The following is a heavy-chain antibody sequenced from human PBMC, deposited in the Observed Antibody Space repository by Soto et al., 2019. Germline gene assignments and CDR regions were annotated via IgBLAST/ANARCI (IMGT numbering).Heavy chain of an antibody. Sequence: QVQLQESGPGLAKPSETLSLTCTVSGGSIGSYYWSWIRQPPGKGLEWIGYIYYTGSTNYNPSLKSRVTISVDTSKNQFSLKLSSVTAADTAVYYCARHTKAAAGKGGLDYWGQGSLVAVSS. CDR1: GGSIGSYY. J-gene: IGHJ4*02. CDR2: IYYTGST. V-gene: IGHV4-59*08. D-gene: IGHD6-13*01. CDR3: ARHTKAAAGKGGLDY.